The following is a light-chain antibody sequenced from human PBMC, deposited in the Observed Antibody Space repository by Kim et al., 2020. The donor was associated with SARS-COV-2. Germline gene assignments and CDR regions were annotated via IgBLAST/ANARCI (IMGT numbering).Light chain of an antibody. CDR1: QAISNY. J-gene: IGKJ1*01. CDR3: QKCHSALET. CDR2: ATS. Sequence: ASVGDRVTNTCRASQAISNYLAWFQQKPGKAPKVLIYATSPLQTGVPSRFSGSGSGTDFTLTITGLQAEDVATYYCQKCHSALETFGQGTKVDIK. V-gene: IGKV1-27*01.